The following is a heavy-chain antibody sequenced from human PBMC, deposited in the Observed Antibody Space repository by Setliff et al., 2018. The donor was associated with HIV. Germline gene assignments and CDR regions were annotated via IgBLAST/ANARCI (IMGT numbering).Heavy chain of an antibody. CDR3: ARDSLFGYDIYHYYYGMDV. Sequence: GGSLRLSCAASGFTFSSYGMHWVRQAPGKGLEWVSSISSRSSTKYYADSVKGRFTISRDNAKNSLYLQMNSLRGEDTAVYYCARDSLFGYDIYHYYYGMDVWGQGTTVTVSS. D-gene: IGHD5-12*01. J-gene: IGHJ6*02. CDR2: ISSRSSTK. V-gene: IGHV3-48*04. CDR1: GFTFSSYG.